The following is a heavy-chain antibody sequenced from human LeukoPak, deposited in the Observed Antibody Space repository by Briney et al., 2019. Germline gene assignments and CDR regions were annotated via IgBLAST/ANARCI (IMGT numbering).Heavy chain of an antibody. V-gene: IGHV4-31*03. CDR2: IYYTGGT. Sequence: PSQTLSLTCTVSGDSITSGSYYWAWIRQHPEKGLEWIGYIYYTGGTHYNPSLKSRLTIPVDTSENQFSLKMRSVTAADTAIYYCARAPGAFDIWGQGTMVTVSS. CDR1: GDSITSGSYY. J-gene: IGHJ3*02. CDR3: ARAPGAFDI.